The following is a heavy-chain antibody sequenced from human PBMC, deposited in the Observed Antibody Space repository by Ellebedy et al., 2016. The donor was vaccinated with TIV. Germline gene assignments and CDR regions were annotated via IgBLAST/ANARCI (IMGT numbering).Heavy chain of an antibody. J-gene: IGHJ4*02. D-gene: IGHD3-10*01. V-gene: IGHV1-18*01. CDR1: GYTFTSYG. Sequence: AASVKVSCKASGYTFTSYGISWARQAPGQGLEWMGWISAYNGNTNYAQKLQGRVTMTTDTSTSTAYMELRSLRSDDTAVYYCARAEGFGELFRTSDFDYWGQGTLVTVSS. CDR3: ARAEGFGELFRTSDFDY. CDR2: ISAYNGNT.